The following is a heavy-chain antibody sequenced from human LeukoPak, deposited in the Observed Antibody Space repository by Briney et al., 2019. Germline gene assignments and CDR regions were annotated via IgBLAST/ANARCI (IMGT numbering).Heavy chain of an antibody. D-gene: IGHD1-26*01. CDR2: IYTSGST. CDR3: ARARGGSGSYGHFDY. J-gene: IGHJ4*02. Sequence: PSETLSLTCTLSGASISSYYWTWIRQPAGEGLEWIGRIYTSGSTNYNPFLKSRVTMSVDTSKNQFSLKLSSVTAADAAVYYCARARGGSGSYGHFDYWGQGTLVTVSS. CDR1: GASISSYY. V-gene: IGHV4-4*07.